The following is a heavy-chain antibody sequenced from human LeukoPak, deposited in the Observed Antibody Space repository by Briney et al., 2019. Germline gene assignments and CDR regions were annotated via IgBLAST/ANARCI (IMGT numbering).Heavy chain of an antibody. J-gene: IGHJ3*02. CDR1: GFTFSSYS. D-gene: IGHD1-26*01. Sequence: GGALRLSCAASGFTFSSYSMNWVRQAPGKGLEWVSYISSSSSTIYYADSVKGRFTISRDNAKNSLYLQMNSLRGEDTAVYYCAREGTYSGSYLDAFDIWGQGTMVTVSS. CDR2: ISSSSSTI. CDR3: AREGTYSGSYLDAFDI. V-gene: IGHV3-48*04.